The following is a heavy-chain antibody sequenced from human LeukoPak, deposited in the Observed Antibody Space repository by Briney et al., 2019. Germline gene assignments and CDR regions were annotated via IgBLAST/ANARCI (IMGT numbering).Heavy chain of an antibody. J-gene: IGHJ4*02. CDR3: AKDTPMGVC. V-gene: IGHV3-9*01. CDR2: ISWNSGSI. D-gene: IGHD2-8*02. CDR1: GGSISSYY. Sequence: LSLTCTVSGGSISSYYWSWIRQPPGKGLEWVSGISWNSGSIGYADSVKGRFTISRDNAKNSLYLQMNSLRAEDTALYYCAKDTPMGVCWGQGTLVTVSS.